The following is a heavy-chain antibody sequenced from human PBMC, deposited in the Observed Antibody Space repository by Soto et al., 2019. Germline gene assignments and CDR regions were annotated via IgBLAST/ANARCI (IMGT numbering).Heavy chain of an antibody. CDR3: ARGSGYSYGKGDYYYYVMDV. D-gene: IGHD5-18*01. Sequence: GGSLRLSCAASGFTFSSYSMNWVRQSPGKGLEWVSSISSSSSYIYYADSVKGRFTISRDNAKNSLYLQMNSLRAEDTAVYYCARGSGYSYGKGDYYYYVMDVWGQGTTVTVSS. CDR2: ISSSSSYI. V-gene: IGHV3-21*01. CDR1: GFTFSSYS. J-gene: IGHJ6*02.